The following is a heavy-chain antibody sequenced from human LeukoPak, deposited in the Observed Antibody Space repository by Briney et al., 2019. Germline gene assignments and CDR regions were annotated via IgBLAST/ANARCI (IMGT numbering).Heavy chain of an antibody. CDR3: AKDPSTLDSPSH. D-gene: IGHD3-22*01. J-gene: IGHJ4*02. Sequence: GGSLRLSCAASGFTFSSYGMHWVRQAPGKGLEWVAVISYDGSNKYYADSVKGRFTISRDNSKNTLYLQMNSLRAEDTAVYYCAKDPSTLDSPSHWGQGTLVTVSS. CDR1: GFTFSSYG. CDR2: ISYDGSNK. V-gene: IGHV3-30*18.